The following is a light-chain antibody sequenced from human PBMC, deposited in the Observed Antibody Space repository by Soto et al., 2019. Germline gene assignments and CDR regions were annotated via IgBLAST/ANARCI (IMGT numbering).Light chain of an antibody. Sequence: LTQPPSASGSPGQSVTISCTGTSSDVGGYGYVSWYQQHPGKAPKLMIYEVSKRPSGVPDRFSGSKSGNTASLTVSGLQAEDEADYYCSSYAGSNNYVFGTGTKVTVL. J-gene: IGLJ1*01. CDR1: SSDVGGYGY. CDR2: EVS. CDR3: SSYAGSNNYV. V-gene: IGLV2-8*01.